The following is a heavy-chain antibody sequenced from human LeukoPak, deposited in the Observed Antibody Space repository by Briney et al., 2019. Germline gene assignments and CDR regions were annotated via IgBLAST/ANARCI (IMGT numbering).Heavy chain of an antibody. Sequence: GASVKLSCKASGFTFANYEIHWVRQAPGQGLEWMAWMNPNSGNTNYAQKFQGRVTVTRNTFISTAYMELDSLRFEDTAVYYCARGTSYYSSGSYADFDYWGQGTLVTVSP. CDR2: MNPNSGNT. CDR1: GFTFANYE. V-gene: IGHV1-8*03. J-gene: IGHJ4*02. CDR3: ARGTSYYSSGSYADFDY. D-gene: IGHD3-10*01.